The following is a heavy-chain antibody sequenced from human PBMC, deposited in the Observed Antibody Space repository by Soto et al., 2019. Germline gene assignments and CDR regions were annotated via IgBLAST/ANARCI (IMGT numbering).Heavy chain of an antibody. V-gene: IGHV1-8*01. Sequence: ASVKVSCKASGYTFTSYDINWVRQATGQGLEWMGLMNPNSGNTGYEQKFLGRVTMTRNTSISTACMELSSLRSEDTAVYYCARSIGTMVRGDYYLGMDVWGQGTTVTVSS. J-gene: IGHJ6*02. CDR1: GYTFTSYD. D-gene: IGHD3-10*01. CDR2: MNPNSGNT. CDR3: ARSIGTMVRGDYYLGMDV.